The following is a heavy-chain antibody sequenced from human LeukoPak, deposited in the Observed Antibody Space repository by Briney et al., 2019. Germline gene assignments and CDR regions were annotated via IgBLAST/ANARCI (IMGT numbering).Heavy chain of an antibody. D-gene: IGHD2-15*01. Sequence: ASVKVSCKASGYTFTSYYMHWVRQAPGQGLEWMGWINPNSGGTNYAQKFQGRVTMTRDTSISTAYMELSRLRSDDTAVYYCARFEEVGYCSGGSCYNRWFDPWGQGTLVTVSS. J-gene: IGHJ5*02. CDR1: GYTFTSYY. CDR3: ARFEEVGYCSGGSCYNRWFDP. V-gene: IGHV1-2*02. CDR2: INPNSGGT.